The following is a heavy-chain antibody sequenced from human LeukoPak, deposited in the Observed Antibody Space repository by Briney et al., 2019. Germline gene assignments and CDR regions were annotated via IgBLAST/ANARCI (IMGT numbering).Heavy chain of an antibody. CDR3: ARVLLGSGSYQEPAFDI. CDR1: GYTFTDYF. D-gene: IGHD1-26*01. CDR2: INPDSGGT. J-gene: IGHJ3*02. Sequence: ASVKVSCKASGYTFTDYFMHWVRQAPGQGFEWMGWINPDSGGTNYAQKFQGRVTMTRDTSISTAYMELSRLRSDGTAVYYCARVLLGSGSYQEPAFDIWGQGTMVTVSS. V-gene: IGHV1-2*02.